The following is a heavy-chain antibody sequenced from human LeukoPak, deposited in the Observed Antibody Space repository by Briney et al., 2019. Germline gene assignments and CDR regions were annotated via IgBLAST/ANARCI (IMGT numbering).Heavy chain of an antibody. CDR2: INPNSGGT. J-gene: IGHJ4*02. V-gene: IGHV1-2*02. D-gene: IGHD5-24*01. Sequence: ASVKVSCKASGYTFTGYYMHWVRQAPGQGLEWMGWINPNSGGTNYAQKFQGRVTMTRDTSISTAYMELSRLRSDDTAVYYCARDLDGYNFPGYWGQGTLVTVSS. CDR3: ARDLDGYNFPGY. CDR1: GYTFTGYY.